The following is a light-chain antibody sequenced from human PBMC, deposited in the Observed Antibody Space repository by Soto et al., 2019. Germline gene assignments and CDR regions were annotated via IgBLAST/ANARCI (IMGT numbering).Light chain of an antibody. V-gene: IGKV1-39*01. CDR3: QQSDSAPWT. Sequence: DIQMTQSPSSLYASVGDRVTITCRASQSITIYLNWYQQKPGKAPRLLIYAASNLQGGVPSRFSGSGSGTDFTLSINSLQPEDFATYYCQQSDSAPWTFGQGTKVEI. CDR2: AAS. J-gene: IGKJ1*01. CDR1: QSITIY.